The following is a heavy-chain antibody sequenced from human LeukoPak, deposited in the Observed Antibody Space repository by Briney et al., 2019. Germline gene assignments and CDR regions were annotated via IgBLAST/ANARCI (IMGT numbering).Heavy chain of an antibody. J-gene: IGHJ6*03. CDR3: AKSPYASDYYMDV. D-gene: IGHD4-17*01. V-gene: IGHV3-21*01. CDR2: ISSSSSYI. CDR1: GFTFSSYS. Sequence: PGGSLRLSCAASGFTFSSYSMNWVRQAPGKGLEWVSSISSSSSYIYYADSVKGRFTISRDNAKNSLYLQMNSPRAEDTAVYYCAKSPYASDYYMDVWGKGTTVTVSS.